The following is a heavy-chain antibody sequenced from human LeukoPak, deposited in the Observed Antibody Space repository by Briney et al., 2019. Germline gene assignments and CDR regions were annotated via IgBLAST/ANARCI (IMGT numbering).Heavy chain of an antibody. CDR2: ISGSGGST. CDR3: AKIRTVTTGGYFDY. Sequence: GGSLRLSCTTSGFTFSSYAMSWVRQAPGKGLEWVSAISGSGGSTYYADSVKGRFTISRDNSKNTLYLQMNSLRAEDTAVYYCAKIRTVTTGGYFDYWGQGTLVTVSS. V-gene: IGHV3-23*01. D-gene: IGHD4-11*01. J-gene: IGHJ4*02. CDR1: GFTFSSYA.